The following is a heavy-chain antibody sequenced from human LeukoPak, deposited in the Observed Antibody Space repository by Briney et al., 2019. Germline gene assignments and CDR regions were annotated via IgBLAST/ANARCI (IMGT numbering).Heavy chain of an antibody. V-gene: IGHV1-69*05. J-gene: IGHJ4*02. Sequence: SVKVSCKASGGTISTSAFSWVRQAPGQGLEWMGGIIPFFATANYAQKFQGRVSITTDASTSTAYMEVSSLRSEDAAVYYCARAHSSGWYFFDYWGQGTLVTVSS. CDR3: ARAHSSGWYFFDY. D-gene: IGHD6-19*01. CDR2: IIPFFATA. CDR1: GGTISTSA.